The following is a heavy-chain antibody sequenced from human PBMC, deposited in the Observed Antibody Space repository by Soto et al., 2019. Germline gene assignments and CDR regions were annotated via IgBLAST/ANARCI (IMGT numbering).Heavy chain of an antibody. CDR1: GYTFTSYA. D-gene: IGHD3-10*01. Sequence: QVQLVQSGAEVKKRGASVKVSCQASGYTFTSYAMHWVRQAPGQRLEWMGWINAGNGNTKYSQKFQGRVTITRDTSASTAYMELSSLRSEDTAVYYCARDIKDYYGSGSYYNNYFDYWGQGTLVTVSS. CDR2: INAGNGNT. V-gene: IGHV1-3*01. J-gene: IGHJ4*02. CDR3: ARDIKDYYGSGSYYNNYFDY.